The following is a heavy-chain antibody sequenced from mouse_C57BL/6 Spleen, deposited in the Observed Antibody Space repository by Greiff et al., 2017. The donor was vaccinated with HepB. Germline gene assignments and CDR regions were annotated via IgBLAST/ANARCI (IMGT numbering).Heavy chain of an antibody. Sequence: AASGIDFSRYWMSWVRRAPGKGLEWIGEINPDSSTINYAPSLKDKFIISRDNAKNTLYLQMSKVRSEDTALYYCARSYYGSRRGYAMDYWGQGTSVTVSS. CDR1: GIDFSRYW. D-gene: IGHD1-1*01. CDR3: ARSYYGSRRGYAMDY. V-gene: IGHV4-1*01. CDR2: INPDSSTI. J-gene: IGHJ4*01.